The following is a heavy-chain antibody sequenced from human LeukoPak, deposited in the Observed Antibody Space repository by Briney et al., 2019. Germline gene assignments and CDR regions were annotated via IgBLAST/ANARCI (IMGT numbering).Heavy chain of an antibody. J-gene: IGHJ5*02. CDR2: IRHDGTDQ. CDR3: AKDGNWASVS. CDR1: GFTFS. Sequence: PGGSLRLSCVGSGFTFSVHWVRQGPGKALGWLTFIRHDGTDQQYADSVRGRITISRYNSKQPVSLQMNSLRPEDTALYDCAKDGNWASVSWGQGRLVTVSP. D-gene: IGHD7-27*01. V-gene: IGHV3-30*02.